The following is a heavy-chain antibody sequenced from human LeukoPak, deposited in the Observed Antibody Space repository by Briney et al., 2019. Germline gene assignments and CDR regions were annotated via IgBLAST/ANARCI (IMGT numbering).Heavy chain of an antibody. CDR1: GXTFSSYS. CDR3: ARDSYYDSSGYYYTAFDY. V-gene: IGHV3-21*01. CDR2: FSSSSSYI. J-gene: IGHJ4*02. D-gene: IGHD3-22*01. Sequence: GGSLRLSCAASGXTFSSYSMNWVRQAPGKGLEWVSSFSSSSSYIYYADSVKGRFTISRDNAKNSLYLQMNSLRAEDTAVYYCARDSYYDSSGYYYTAFDYWGQGTLVTVSS.